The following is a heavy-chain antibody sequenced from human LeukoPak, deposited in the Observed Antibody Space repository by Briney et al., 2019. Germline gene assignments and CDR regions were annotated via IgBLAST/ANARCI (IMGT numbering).Heavy chain of an antibody. J-gene: IGHJ3*02. V-gene: IGHV1-18*01. CDR1: GYTFTSYG. Sequence: ASVKVSCKASGYTFTSYGISWVRQAPGQGLEWMGWISAYNGNTNYAQKLQGRVTMTTDTSTSTAYMELRSLRSEDTAVYYCARAGYGDVLDAFDIWGQGTMVTVSS. CDR2: ISAYNGNT. CDR3: ARAGYGDVLDAFDI. D-gene: IGHD4-17*01.